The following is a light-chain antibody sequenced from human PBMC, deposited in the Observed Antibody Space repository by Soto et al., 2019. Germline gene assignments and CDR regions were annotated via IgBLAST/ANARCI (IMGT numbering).Light chain of an antibody. J-gene: IGKJ4*01. CDR2: GAS. CDR3: QQYGSSPPLT. V-gene: IGKV3-20*01. Sequence: EIVLTHSPGTLSLSPWERATLSCRASQSISSNYLAWYQQKPGQAPRLVIYGASSRATGIPDRFSGSGSGTDFTLTISRLEPEDFAVYYCQQYGSSPPLTFGGGTKVDIK. CDR1: QSISSNY.